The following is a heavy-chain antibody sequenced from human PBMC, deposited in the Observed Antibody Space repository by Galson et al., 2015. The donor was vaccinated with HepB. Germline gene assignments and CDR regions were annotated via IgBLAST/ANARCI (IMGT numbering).Heavy chain of an antibody. CDR2: ISYDGSNK. J-gene: IGHJ6*02. D-gene: IGHD4-17*01. V-gene: IGHV3-30*04. Sequence: SLRLSCAASGFTFSSYAMHWVRQAPGKGLEWVAVISYDGSNKYYADSVKGRFTISRDNSKNTLYLQMNSLRAEDTAVYYCARVSTVTTYYYYGMDVWGQGTTVTVSS. CDR3: ARVSTVTTYYYYGMDV. CDR1: GFTFSSYA.